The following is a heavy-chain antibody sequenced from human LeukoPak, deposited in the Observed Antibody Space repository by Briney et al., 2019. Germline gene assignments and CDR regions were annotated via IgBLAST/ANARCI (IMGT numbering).Heavy chain of an antibody. J-gene: IGHJ6*03. D-gene: IGHD3-22*01. V-gene: IGHV3-53*01. CDR3: ATSRITMIGDYMDV. CDR2: IYSGGST. Sequence: PGGSLRLSCAASGFTVSSNYMSWVRQAPGKGLEWVSVIYSGGSTYYADSVKGRFTISRDNSKNTLYLQMNSLRAEDTAVYYCATSRITMIGDYMDVWGKGTAVTVSS. CDR1: GFTVSSNY.